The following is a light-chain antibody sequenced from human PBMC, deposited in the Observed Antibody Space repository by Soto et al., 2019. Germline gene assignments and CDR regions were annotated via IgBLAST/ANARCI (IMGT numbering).Light chain of an antibody. Sequence: EIVMTQSPATLSVSPGERATLSCRASQSVSSNLAWYQQKPGQAPRLLIYGASTRATGIPARFGGSGSGTEFTLTISSLQSEDFAVYYCQQYSNWPPLTFGGGTKVEIK. V-gene: IGKV3-15*01. CDR1: QSVSSN. CDR3: QQYSNWPPLT. CDR2: GAS. J-gene: IGKJ4*01.